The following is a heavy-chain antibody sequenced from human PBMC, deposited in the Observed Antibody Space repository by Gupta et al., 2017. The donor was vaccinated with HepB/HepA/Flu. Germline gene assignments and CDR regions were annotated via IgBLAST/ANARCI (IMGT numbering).Heavy chain of an antibody. CDR1: GFTFSDYG. J-gene: IGHJ5*02. D-gene: IGHD3-10*02. Sequence: QVPLVQSGGGVVQPGRSLRLSCAVSGFTFSDYGMHWVRQSPDKGLGWVASISYEGSITHYADPVRGRFTISRDNPSSKLYLQMNSLEMDDTGVYYCARNGLGGQYDWFGPWGQGTLVTVSS. CDR3: ARNGLGGQYDWFGP. V-gene: IGHV3-30*03. CDR2: ISYEGSIT.